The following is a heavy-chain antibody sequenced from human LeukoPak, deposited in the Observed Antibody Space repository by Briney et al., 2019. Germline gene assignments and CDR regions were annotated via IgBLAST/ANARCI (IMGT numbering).Heavy chain of an antibody. CDR2: ISAYNGNT. J-gene: IGHJ4*02. D-gene: IGHD7-27*01. V-gene: IGHV1-18*01. CDR3: ARDRDVGIRFDY. CDR1: GYTFTSYG. Sequence: ASVKVSCKASGYTFTSYGISWVRQAPGQGLEWMGWISAYNGNTNYAQKFQGRVTMTTDTSTSTAYMELRSLRSDDAAVYYCARDRDVGIRFDYWGQGTLVTVSS.